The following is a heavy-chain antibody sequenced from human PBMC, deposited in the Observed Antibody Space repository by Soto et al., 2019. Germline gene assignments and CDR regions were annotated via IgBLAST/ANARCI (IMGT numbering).Heavy chain of an antibody. J-gene: IGHJ4*02. V-gene: IGHV3-30*18. CDR3: AKDLAAAGYTADY. CDR1: GFTFSSYG. CDR2: ISYDGSNK. Sequence: QVQLVESGGGVVQPGRSLRLSCAASGFTFSSYGMHWVRQAPGKGLEWVAVISYDGSNKYYADSVKGRFTISRDNSKNTLYLQMNSLRAEDTAVYYCAKDLAAAGYTADYWGQGSLVTVSS. D-gene: IGHD6-13*01.